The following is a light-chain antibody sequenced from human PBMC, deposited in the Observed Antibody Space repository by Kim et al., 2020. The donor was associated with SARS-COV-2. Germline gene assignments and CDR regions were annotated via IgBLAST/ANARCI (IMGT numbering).Light chain of an antibody. CDR2: EVS. Sequence: QSALTQPPSVPGSPGQSVTISCTGTSSDIGSYNRVSWYQQPPGTAPKLIIYEVSDRPSGVPDRFSASKSGNTASLTISGLQAEDEADYYCSSYTTSSPVFGGGTQLTVL. CDR3: SSYTTSSPV. J-gene: IGLJ2*01. V-gene: IGLV2-18*02. CDR1: SSDIGSYNR.